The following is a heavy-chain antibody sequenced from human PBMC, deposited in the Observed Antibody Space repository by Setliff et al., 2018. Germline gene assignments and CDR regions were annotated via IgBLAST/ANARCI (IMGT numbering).Heavy chain of an antibody. J-gene: IGHJ4*02. CDR3: ARVRPCGGDCSTGVGGPYYFDH. CDR1: GYTFTSFD. V-gene: IGHV1-2*02. CDR2: INGNSGVT. Sequence: ASVKVSCKASGYTFTSFDISWVRQARGQGLEWMGWINGNSGVTKYAQTFQGRVTMTSETSISIVYMDLTRLTSDDTAVYYLARVRPCGGDCSTGVGGPYYFDHWGQGTLVTVSS. D-gene: IGHD2-21*02.